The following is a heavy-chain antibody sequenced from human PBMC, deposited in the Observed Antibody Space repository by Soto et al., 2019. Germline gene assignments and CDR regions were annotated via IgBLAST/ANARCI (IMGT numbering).Heavy chain of an antibody. CDR3: ARIFSELRPYCSGGSCYSEAVDY. V-gene: IGHV4-39*01. CDR1: GGSISSSSYY. J-gene: IGHJ4*02. Sequence: SETLSLTCTVSGGSISSSSYYWGWIRQPPGKGLEWIGSIYYSGSTYYNPSLKSRVTISVDTSKNQFSLKLSSVTAADTAVYYCARIFSELRPYCSGGSCYSEAVDYWGQGTLVTVSS. CDR2: IYYSGST. D-gene: IGHD2-15*01.